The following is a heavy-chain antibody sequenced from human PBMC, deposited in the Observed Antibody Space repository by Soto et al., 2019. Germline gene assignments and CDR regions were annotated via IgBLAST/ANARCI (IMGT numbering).Heavy chain of an antibody. D-gene: IGHD3-10*01. CDR3: ARDSMVRGPYPDYYYYYMDV. CDR2: IWYDGSNK. V-gene: IGHV3-33*01. J-gene: IGHJ6*03. CDR1: GFTFSSYG. Sequence: PWGSLRLSCAASGFTFSSYGMQWVRQAPGKGLEWVAVIWYDGSNKDYADSVKGRFTISRDNSKNTLYLQMNSLRAEDTAVYYCARDSMVRGPYPDYYYYYMDVWGKGTTVTVSS.